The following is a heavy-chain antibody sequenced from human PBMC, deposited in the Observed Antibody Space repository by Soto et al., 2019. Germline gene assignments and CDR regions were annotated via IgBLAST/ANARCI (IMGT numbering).Heavy chain of an antibody. Sequence: WWSLRLSCSASVFTFSNYNMNWLRQAPGVGLEWVSYISTTSGTTNYADSVKGRFTISRDNAKNSLYLQMNSLRDEDTAVYYCARDPIRGDGNTFDSWGQGTLVTVSS. CDR2: ISTTSGTT. CDR1: VFTFSNYN. V-gene: IGHV3-48*02. CDR3: ARDPIRGDGNTFDS. D-gene: IGHD3-3*01. J-gene: IGHJ4*02.